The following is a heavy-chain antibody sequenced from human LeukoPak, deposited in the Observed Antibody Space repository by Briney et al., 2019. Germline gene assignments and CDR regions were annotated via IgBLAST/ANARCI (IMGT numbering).Heavy chain of an antibody. CDR1: GGSISSGDYY. J-gene: IGHJ4*02. V-gene: IGHV4-39*07. D-gene: IGHD3-22*01. CDR2: INHSGST. CDR3: ARVDSSGYLFDY. Sequence: PSETLSLTCTVSGGSISSGDYYWSWIRQPPGKGLEWIGEINHSGSTNYNPSLKSRVTISVDTSKNQFSLKLSSVTAADTAVYYCARVDSSGYLFDYWGQGTLVTVSS.